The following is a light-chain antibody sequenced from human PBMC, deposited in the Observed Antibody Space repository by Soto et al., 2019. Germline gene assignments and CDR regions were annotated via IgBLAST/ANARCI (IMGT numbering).Light chain of an antibody. Sequence: EIVMTQSPATLSVSPGERATLSCRASQRVSSNLAWYQQKPGQAPRLLIYGASTRATGMPARFSGSGSGTEFTLTISSLQSEDFAVYYCQQYNNWLPYTFGQGTKLEIK. J-gene: IGKJ2*01. V-gene: IGKV3-15*01. CDR1: QRVSSN. CDR3: QQYNNWLPYT. CDR2: GAS.